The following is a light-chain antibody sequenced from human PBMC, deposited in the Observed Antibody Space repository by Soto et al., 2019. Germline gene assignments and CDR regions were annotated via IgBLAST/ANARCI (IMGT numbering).Light chain of an antibody. CDR1: SSNIGADYD. V-gene: IGLV1-40*01. Sequence: QAVLTQPPPVSGAPGQRCTLPCTGSSSNIGADYDVHWYQQVPGAAPNLLIYGNNNRPSGVPDRFSGSKSGTSASLAITGLQAEDEADYYCQSYDSSLSGFYVFGTGTKVTVL. CDR2: GNN. J-gene: IGLJ1*01. CDR3: QSYDSSLSGFYV.